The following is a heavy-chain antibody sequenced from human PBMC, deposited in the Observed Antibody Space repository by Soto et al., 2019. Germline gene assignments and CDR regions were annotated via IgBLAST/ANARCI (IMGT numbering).Heavy chain of an antibody. CDR3: AKVGGNWYFDL. D-gene: IGHD3-16*01. J-gene: IGHJ2*01. V-gene: IGHV3-23*01. CDR1: GFTFSSYV. CDR2: ISGIGGTT. Sequence: PGGSLRLSCAASGFTFSSYVMSWVRQAPGKGLEWVSAISGIGGTTYYADSVKGRFTISRDNSKNTLYLQMNSLRAEDTAIYYCAKVGGNWYFDLWGRGTLVTVSS.